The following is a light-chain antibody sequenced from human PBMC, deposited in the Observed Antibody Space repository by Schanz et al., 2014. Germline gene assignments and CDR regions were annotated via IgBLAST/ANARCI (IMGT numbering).Light chain of an antibody. CDR2: EVV. CDR3: SSYAGSNNVV. Sequence: QSALTQPPSASGSPGQSVTISCTGTSSDIGRYNYVSWYQQHPGKAPKLILFEVVKRPTGVPDRFSGSKSGDTASLTVSGLQAEDEADYYCSSYAGSNNVVFGGGTKVTVL. J-gene: IGLJ2*01. V-gene: IGLV2-8*01. CDR1: SSDIGRYNY.